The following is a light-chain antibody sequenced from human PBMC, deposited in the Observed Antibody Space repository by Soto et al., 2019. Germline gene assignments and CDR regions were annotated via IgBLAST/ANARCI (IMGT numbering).Light chain of an antibody. Sequence: DIRMALSPSSLSSSVGDRVTIACRACQDIRTYLAWYQQKPGKVPKLLIYAASTLLSGVPSRFSGSGSGTDFTLTISSLQPEDVATYYCQKYNTVPLTFGQGTKVDIK. J-gene: IGKJ1*01. V-gene: IGKV1-27*01. CDR3: QKYNTVPLT. CDR2: AAS. CDR1: QDIRTY.